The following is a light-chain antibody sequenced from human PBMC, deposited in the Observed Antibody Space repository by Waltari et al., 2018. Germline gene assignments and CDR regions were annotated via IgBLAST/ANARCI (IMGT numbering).Light chain of an antibody. CDR3: SSHAGSNHLV. J-gene: IGLJ3*02. V-gene: IGLV2-8*01. Sequence: QSALTQPPSASGPPGQSVTISCPGTTSDVCGSNFVSWYQHHPGKAPKLMVYEVNQRPSGVPDRFSGSKSGNTASLTVSGLQAEDESDYYCSSHAGSNHLVFGGGTKLTVL. CDR2: EVN. CDR1: TSDVCGSNF.